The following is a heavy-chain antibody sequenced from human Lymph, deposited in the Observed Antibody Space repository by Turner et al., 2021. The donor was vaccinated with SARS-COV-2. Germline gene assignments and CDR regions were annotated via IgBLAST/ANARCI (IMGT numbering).Heavy chain of an antibody. CDR2: IIPILGIA. D-gene: IGHD5-18*01. Sequence: QVQLVQSGAEVKKPGSSVKVSCKASGGTFSSYGISWVLQAPGQGLEWRGGIIPILGIANYAQKFQCRVMITADKSTSTIYMELSSLRSEDTAVYDCARGTQYSYDDYWGKGTLVTVSS. CDR1: GGTFSSYG. CDR3: ARGTQYSYDDY. V-gene: IGHV1-69*10. J-gene: IGHJ4*02.